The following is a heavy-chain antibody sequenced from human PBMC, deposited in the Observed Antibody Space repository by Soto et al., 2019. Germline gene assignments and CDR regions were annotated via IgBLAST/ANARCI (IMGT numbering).Heavy chain of an antibody. CDR2: VYPGDPDI. CDR1: GYFFTHFW. Sequence: PGEALKISCEASGYFFTHFWIGWERQMPGKVLEWMGYVYPGDPDIRYSPSFRGQVTISADKSISTAYLQWSSLRASDSGMYYCAGGGACISGTCSVDSWGQGTLATVS. CDR3: AGGGACISGTCSVDS. V-gene: IGHV5-51*01. J-gene: IGHJ4*02. D-gene: IGHD2-15*01.